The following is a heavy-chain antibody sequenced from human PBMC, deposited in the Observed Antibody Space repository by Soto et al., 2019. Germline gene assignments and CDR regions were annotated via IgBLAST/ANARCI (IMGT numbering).Heavy chain of an antibody. Sequence: QITLKESGPTLVKPTQTLTLTCTFSGFSLSTSGVGVGWIRQPPGKALEWLALIYWNDDKRYSPSLKSRLTITKDTSTNQVVLRMTNMDPVDTATYYCAHSPTHRIPMVRGVIRWFDPWGQGTLLTVSS. V-gene: IGHV2-5*01. CDR1: GFSLSTSGVG. J-gene: IGHJ5*02. CDR2: IYWNDDK. CDR3: AHSPTHRIPMVRGVIRWFDP. D-gene: IGHD3-10*01.